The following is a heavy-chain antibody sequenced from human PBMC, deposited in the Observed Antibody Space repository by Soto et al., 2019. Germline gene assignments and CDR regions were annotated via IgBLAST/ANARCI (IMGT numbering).Heavy chain of an antibody. Sequence: QVQLVESGGGVVQPGRSLRLSCAASGFTFSSYGMHWVRQAPGKGLEWVAVIWYDGSNKYYADSVKGRFTISRDNSKNTLYRQMNSLRAEDTAVYYCAREHKQHHFDPWGQGTLVTVSS. V-gene: IGHV3-33*01. CDR3: AREHKQHHFDP. CDR1: GFTFSSYG. D-gene: IGHD6-13*01. CDR2: IWYDGSNK. J-gene: IGHJ5*02.